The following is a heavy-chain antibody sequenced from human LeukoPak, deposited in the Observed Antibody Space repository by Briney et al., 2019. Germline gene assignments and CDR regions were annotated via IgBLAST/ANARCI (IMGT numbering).Heavy chain of an antibody. V-gene: IGHV3-74*01. CDR3: ARVLRYYDFWSGYSYYYYYYGMDA. Sequence: PGGSLRLSRAASGFTFSSYWMHWVRQAPGKGLVWVSRINSDGSSTSYADSVKGRFTISRDNAKNTLYLQMNSLRAEDTAVYYCARVLRYYDFWSGYSYYYYYYGMDAWGQGTTVTVSS. D-gene: IGHD3-3*01. CDR2: INSDGSST. J-gene: IGHJ6*02. CDR1: GFTFSSYW.